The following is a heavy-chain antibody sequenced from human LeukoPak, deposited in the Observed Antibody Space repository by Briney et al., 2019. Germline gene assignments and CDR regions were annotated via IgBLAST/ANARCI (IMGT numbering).Heavy chain of an antibody. CDR1: GYSFTSYW. D-gene: IGHD3-9*01. CDR2: IYPGDSDT. Sequence: GESLKISCKGSGYSFTSYWIGWVRQMPGKGLEWMGIIYPGDSDTRYSPSFQGQVTISADKSISTAYLQWSSLKASDTAMYYCARRRFNYDLLTGYFPEPHFDYWGQGTLVTVSS. CDR3: ARRRFNYDLLTGYFPEPHFDY. V-gene: IGHV5-51*01. J-gene: IGHJ4*02.